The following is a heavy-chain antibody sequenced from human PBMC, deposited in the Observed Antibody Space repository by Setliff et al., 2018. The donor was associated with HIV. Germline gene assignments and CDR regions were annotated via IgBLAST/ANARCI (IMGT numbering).Heavy chain of an antibody. D-gene: IGHD6-19*01. V-gene: IGHV1-18*01. CDR3: ARFAVAGTKWSDP. Sequence: ASVKVSCKASGYTFTSYGISWVRQAPGQGLEWMGWISAYNGNTNYAQQLQGRVTLTTDTSTSTAYMELRSLRADDTAVYYCARFAVAGTKWSDPWGQGTLVTVSS. CDR1: GYTFTSYG. J-gene: IGHJ5*02. CDR2: ISAYNGNT.